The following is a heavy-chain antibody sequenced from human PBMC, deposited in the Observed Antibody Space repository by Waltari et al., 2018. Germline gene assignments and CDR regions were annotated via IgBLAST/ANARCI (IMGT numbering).Heavy chain of an antibody. J-gene: IGHJ5*02. CDR2: IYSSGSP. CDR3: ARAVGYCSGGSCYFLRFDP. D-gene: IGHD2-15*01. V-gene: IGHV4-59*01. Sequence: QVQLQESGPGLVKPSETLSLTCTVSGGSISSYYWSWIRQPPGKGLAWIGYIYSSGSPNYNPSLKSGVTISVDTSKNQFSRKLSSVTAADTAVYYCARAVGYCSGGSCYFLRFDPWGQGTLVTVSS. CDR1: GGSISSYY.